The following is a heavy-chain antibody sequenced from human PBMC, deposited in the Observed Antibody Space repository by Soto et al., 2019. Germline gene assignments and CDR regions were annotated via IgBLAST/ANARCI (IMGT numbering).Heavy chain of an antibody. CDR2: IKSKTDGGTT. CDR3: KTDWLVGHTGY. D-gene: IGHD2-15*01. V-gene: IGHV3-15*01. Sequence: PGGSLRLSCAASGFTFSNAWMSWVRQAPGKGLEWVGRIKSKTDGGTTDYAAPVKGRFTISRDDSKNTLYLQMNSLKTEDTAVYYCKTDWLVGHTGYWGQGTLVTVSS. J-gene: IGHJ4*02. CDR1: GFTFSNAW.